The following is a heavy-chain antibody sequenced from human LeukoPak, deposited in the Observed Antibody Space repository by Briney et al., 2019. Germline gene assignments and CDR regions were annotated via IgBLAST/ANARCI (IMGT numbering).Heavy chain of an antibody. CDR1: GFTFSSYS. J-gene: IGHJ4*02. V-gene: IGHV3-21*01. D-gene: IGHD3-16*01. CDR2: ISSSSSYI. Sequence: GGSLRLSCAASGFTFSSYSMNWVRQAPGKGLEWVSSISSSSSYIYYADSVKGRFTISRDNAKNSLYLQMNSLRAEDTAVYYCARDHYDRLYYFDYWGQGTLVTVSS. CDR3: ARDHYDRLYYFDY.